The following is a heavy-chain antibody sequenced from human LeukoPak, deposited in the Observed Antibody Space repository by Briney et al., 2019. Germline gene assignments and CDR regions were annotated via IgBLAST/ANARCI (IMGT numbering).Heavy chain of an antibody. CDR2: ITGSGTTI. V-gene: IGHV3-48*03. CDR3: ARGGHSSGWYVQLFDY. D-gene: IGHD6-19*01. Sequence: GGPLRLSYAASGFTFSSYEMNWVRRAPGKGLEWVSYITGSGTTIYYADSAKVRFTISRDNAKNSLYLQMNSLRAEDTAVYYCARGGHSSGWYVQLFDYWGQGTLVTVSS. J-gene: IGHJ4*02. CDR1: GFTFSSYE.